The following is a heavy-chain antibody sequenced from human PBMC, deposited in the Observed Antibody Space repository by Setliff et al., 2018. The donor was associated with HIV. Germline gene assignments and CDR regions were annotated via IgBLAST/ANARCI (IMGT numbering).Heavy chain of an antibody. J-gene: IGHJ3*02. CDR1: GDSISGSTFY. Sequence: LSLTCTVSGDSISGSTFYWGWIRQPPGKGLEWIGSIYYSGTTYYNPSLKSRVAISVDTSKNQFSLKLSSVTAADTAVYYCARPRLRGSGAFDIWGQGTMVTVS. D-gene: IGHD2-21*01. V-gene: IGHV4-39*01. CDR2: IYYSGTT. CDR3: ARPRLRGSGAFDI.